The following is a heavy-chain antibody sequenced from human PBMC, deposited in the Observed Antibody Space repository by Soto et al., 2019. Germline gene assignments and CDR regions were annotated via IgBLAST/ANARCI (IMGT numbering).Heavy chain of an antibody. D-gene: IGHD6-19*01. V-gene: IGHV1-69*05. Sequence: SVKVSCKASGGTFSSYAISWVRQAPGQGLEWMGGIIPIFGTANYAQKLQGRVTMTTDTSTSTAYMELRSLRSDDTAVYYCARDHIHYSSGWFDYWGQGTLVTSPQ. CDR3: ARDHIHYSSGWFDY. CDR1: GGTFSSYA. J-gene: IGHJ4*02. CDR2: IIPIFGTA.